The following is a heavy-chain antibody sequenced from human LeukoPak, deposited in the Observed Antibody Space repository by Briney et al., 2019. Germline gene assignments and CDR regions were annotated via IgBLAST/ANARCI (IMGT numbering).Heavy chain of an antibody. J-gene: IGHJ4*02. Sequence: ASVKVSCKASGGTFSSYAINWVRQATGQGLEWMGWMNPNSGNTGYAQKFQGRVTMTRNTSISTAYMELSSLRSEDTAVYYCARVRITMVRGVRRYYFDYWGQGTLVTVSP. D-gene: IGHD3-10*01. CDR2: MNPNSGNT. V-gene: IGHV1-8*02. CDR1: GGTFSSYA. CDR3: ARVRITMVRGVRRYYFDY.